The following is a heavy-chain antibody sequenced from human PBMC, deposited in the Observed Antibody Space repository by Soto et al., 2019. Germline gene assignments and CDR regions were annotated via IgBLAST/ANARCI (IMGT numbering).Heavy chain of an antibody. J-gene: IGHJ3*02. V-gene: IGHV1-2*04. CDR1: GYTFTGYY. CDR3: AREGGPLDLALGYCSGGSCPDAFDI. Sequence: SVKVSCKASGYTFTGYYMHWVRQAPGQGLEWMGWINPNSGGTNYAQKFQGWVTMTRDTSISTAYMELSRLRSDDTAVYYCAREGGPLDLALGYCSGGSCPDAFDIWGQGTMVTVSS. D-gene: IGHD2-15*01. CDR2: INPNSGGT.